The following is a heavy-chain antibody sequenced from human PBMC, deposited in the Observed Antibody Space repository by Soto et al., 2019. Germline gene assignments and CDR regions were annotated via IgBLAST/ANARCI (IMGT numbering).Heavy chain of an antibody. D-gene: IGHD3-3*01. CDR3: ARDNNDFWSLYPLAFDY. V-gene: IGHV4-4*07. J-gene: IGHJ4*02. CDR1: GGSLTKYY. CDR2: VSTSGNV. Sequence: KASETLSLTCTVSGGSLTKYYWGGILQPAGKGLEWIGRVSTSGNVVSKASLRSRLTMSVDTSKNQFSLRLTSVTAADTAVYYCARDNNDFWSLYPLAFDYWGQGALVTVS.